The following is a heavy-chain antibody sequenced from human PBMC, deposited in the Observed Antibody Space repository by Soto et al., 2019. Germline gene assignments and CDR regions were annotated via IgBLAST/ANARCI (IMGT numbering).Heavy chain of an antibody. Sequence: GGSLRLSCAASGFTFSRYAMTWVRQAPGKGLEWVSGISGSGSGTYYADSVRGRFTISRDNSKNTLYLQVNSLRAEDTAVYYCAKDPVGLQWPRGSSDYMDVWGKGTTVTVSS. V-gene: IGHV3-23*01. CDR2: ISGSGSGT. J-gene: IGHJ6*03. CDR3: AKDPVGLQWPRGSSDYMDV. D-gene: IGHD6-19*01. CDR1: GFTFSRYA.